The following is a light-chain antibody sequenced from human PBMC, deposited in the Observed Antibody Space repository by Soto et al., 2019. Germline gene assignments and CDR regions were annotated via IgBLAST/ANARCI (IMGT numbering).Light chain of an antibody. V-gene: IGKV1-39*01. CDR2: GAS. CDR3: QQRYSSPQT. Sequence: DIQMTQSPSSLSAFVGDRVSITCRAGQSINTFLTWYQQKPGKAPKLLIYGASSLRSGVPSRFSGSGSGTDFTLTISSLQPEDFATYYCQQRYSSPQTFGQGTKVEIK. J-gene: IGKJ1*01. CDR1: QSINTF.